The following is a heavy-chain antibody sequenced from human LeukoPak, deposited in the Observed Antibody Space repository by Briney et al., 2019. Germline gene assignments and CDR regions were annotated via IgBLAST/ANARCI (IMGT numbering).Heavy chain of an antibody. V-gene: IGHV4-30-2*01. J-gene: IGHJ5*02. CDR2: IYHSGST. D-gene: IGHD3-16*01. CDR3: ARDARRGRFDP. Sequence: TSETPSLTCAVSGGSISSGGYSWRWIRQPPGKGLEWIVYIYHSGSTYYNPSLKSRVTISVHRSKNQFSLKLSAVPAADWAVYYWARDARRGRFDPGGQGTLVTVSS. CDR1: GGSISSGGYS.